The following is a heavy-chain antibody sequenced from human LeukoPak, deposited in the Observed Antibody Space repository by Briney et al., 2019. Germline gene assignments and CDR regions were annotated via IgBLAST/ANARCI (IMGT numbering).Heavy chain of an antibody. CDR3: ARGGMYYYYYMDV. Sequence: ASVKVSCTASGGTFSSYAISWVRQAPGQGLEWMGGIIPIFGTANYAQKFQGRVTITADKSTSTAYMELSSLRSEDTAVYYCARGGMYYYYYMDVWGKGTTVTVSS. D-gene: IGHD6-13*01. V-gene: IGHV1-69*06. CDR2: IIPIFGTA. J-gene: IGHJ6*03. CDR1: GGTFSSYA.